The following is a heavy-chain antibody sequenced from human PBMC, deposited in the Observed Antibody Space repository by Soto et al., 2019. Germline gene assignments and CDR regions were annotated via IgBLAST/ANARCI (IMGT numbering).Heavy chain of an antibody. CDR1: GFIVSSNQ. D-gene: IGHD3-3*01. Sequence: EVTLVESGGGLIQPGGSLRLSCVASGFIVSSNQMSWVRQAPGKGLEWVSVIYSGHTTYYADSVEGRFTISRDDSKSTLYLQMNSLRVEDTAVYYCVRGPSDHKLRLVEWPYGDYWGQGGMFTVSS. CDR3: VRGPSDHKLRLVEWPYGDY. J-gene: IGHJ4*02. CDR2: IYSGHTT. V-gene: IGHV3-53*01.